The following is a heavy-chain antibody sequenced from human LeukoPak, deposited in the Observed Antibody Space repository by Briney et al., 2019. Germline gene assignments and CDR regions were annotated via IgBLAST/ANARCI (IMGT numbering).Heavy chain of an antibody. Sequence: GRSLRLSCAASGFTFSSYAMHWVRQAPGKGLEWVAVISYDGSNKYYADSVKGRFTISRDNSKNTLYLQMNSLRAEDTAVYYCARLEIYCSSTSCYTHPHFDYWGQGTLVTVSS. V-gene: IGHV3-30-3*01. J-gene: IGHJ4*02. CDR1: GFTFSSYA. D-gene: IGHD2-2*02. CDR3: ARLEIYCSSTSCYTHPHFDY. CDR2: ISYDGSNK.